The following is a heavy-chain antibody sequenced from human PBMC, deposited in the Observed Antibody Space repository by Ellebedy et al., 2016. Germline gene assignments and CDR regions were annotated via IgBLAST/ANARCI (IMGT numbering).Heavy chain of an antibody. CDR2: IIPILGIT. D-gene: IGHD1-26*01. CDR1: GGTFSSYA. Sequence: ASVKVSCKASGGTFSSYAISWVRQAPGQGLEWMGRIIPILGITNYAQKFQGRVTITADKSTSTAYMELSRLRSEDTAVYFCARDSGGSYGMDVWGQGTTVTVSS. CDR3: ARDSGGSYGMDV. V-gene: IGHV1-69*04. J-gene: IGHJ6*02.